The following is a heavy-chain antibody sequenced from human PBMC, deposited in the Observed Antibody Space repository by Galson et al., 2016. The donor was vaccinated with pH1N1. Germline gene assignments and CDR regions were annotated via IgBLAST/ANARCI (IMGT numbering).Heavy chain of an antibody. V-gene: IGHV4-61*09. CDR3: ARDRRGREWGADTFDI. CDR1: GGSISSGSYY. J-gene: IGHJ3*02. Sequence: TLSLTCTVSGGSISSGSYYWSWIRKPAGKGLEWIGYIYTSGSTNYNPSLKSRVTISVDTSKNKFSLKLSSVTAADTAVYCCARDRRGREWGADTFDIWGQGTMVTVSS. D-gene: IGHD3-3*01. CDR2: IYTSGST.